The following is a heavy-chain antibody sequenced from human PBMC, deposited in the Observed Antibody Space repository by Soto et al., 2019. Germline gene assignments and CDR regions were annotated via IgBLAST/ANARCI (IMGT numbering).Heavy chain of an antibody. Sequence: VQVVESGGGLVQPGGSLRLSCAASGFIASNYAMSWVRQAPGKGLEWVSGFSGSGGATFYADSVKGRLTISRDSSKNTVDFHINRLRAEATAGYYCAKAGRDYWGQGPQVTVSS. V-gene: IGHV3-23*04. CDR3: AKAGRDY. J-gene: IGHJ4*02. D-gene: IGHD3-10*01. CDR1: GFIASNYA. CDR2: FSGSGGAT.